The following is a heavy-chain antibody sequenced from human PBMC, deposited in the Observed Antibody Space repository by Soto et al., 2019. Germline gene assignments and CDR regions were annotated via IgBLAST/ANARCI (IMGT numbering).Heavy chain of an antibody. Sequence: GSLRLSCAASGFTFGSYWVHWVRQVPGKGLVWVSRIGDDGTLKDYADSVKGRFTISRDNAKNTLYLQMNSLRVEDTAVYFCARARLSSSSWYKWAFDPWGQGT. V-gene: IGHV3-74*01. CDR2: IGDDGTLK. CDR3: ARARLSSSSWYKWAFDP. D-gene: IGHD6-13*01. J-gene: IGHJ5*02. CDR1: GFTFGSYW.